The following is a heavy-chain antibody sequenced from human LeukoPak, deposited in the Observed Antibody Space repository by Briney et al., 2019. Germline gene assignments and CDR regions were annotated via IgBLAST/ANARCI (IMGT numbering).Heavy chain of an antibody. CDR2: IYPGDSDT. V-gene: IGHV5-51*01. CDR1: GSPFAIYW. CDR3: ARLSTRLLDH. Sequence: GESLKISCQGSGSPFAIYWIGWVRQLPGKGLEWMGIIYPGDSDTKYSPSFQGQVTMSVDKSINTAYLQWDSLKASDTAMYYCARLSTRLLDHWGQGTRVTVSS. J-gene: IGHJ4*02. D-gene: IGHD3-3*01.